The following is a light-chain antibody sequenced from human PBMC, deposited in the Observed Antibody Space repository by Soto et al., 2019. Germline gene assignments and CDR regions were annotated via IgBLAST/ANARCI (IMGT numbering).Light chain of an antibody. V-gene: IGKV1-12*01. CDR2: AAS. CDR1: EDISTW. Sequence: DIQMTQSPSSVSASVGDRVTITCRSSEDISTWLAWYQQKPGKAPKLLIYAASSLQSGVPSRFSGSGSETDFTLTISSLQPEDFATYSCQQSYSTTWTFGQGTKVDIK. J-gene: IGKJ1*01. CDR3: QQSYSTTWT.